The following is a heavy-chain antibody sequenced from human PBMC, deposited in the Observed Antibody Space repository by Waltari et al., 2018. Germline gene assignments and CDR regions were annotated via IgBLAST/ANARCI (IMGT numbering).Heavy chain of an antibody. CDR3: ARYYDFWSGFVDY. J-gene: IGHJ4*02. CDR1: GGSISRSSYY. Sequence: QLQLQESGPGLVKPSETLSLTCTVSGGSISRSSYYWGWIRQPPGKGLEWIGSIYYSGSTYYNPSLKSRVTISVDTSKNQFSLKLSSVTAADTAVYYCARYYDFWSGFVDYWGQGTLVTVSS. CDR2: IYYSGST. D-gene: IGHD3-3*01. V-gene: IGHV4-39*01.